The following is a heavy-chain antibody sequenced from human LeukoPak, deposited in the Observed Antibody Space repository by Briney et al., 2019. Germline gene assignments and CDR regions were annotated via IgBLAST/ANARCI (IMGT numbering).Heavy chain of an antibody. D-gene: IGHD2-2*01. Sequence: ASVKVSCKASGYTFTGYYMHWVRQGPGQGLEWMGWINPNSGGTNYAQKFQGRVTMTRDTSISTAYMELSRLRSDDTAVYYCARGVVVPAAIHYYYYMDVWGKGTTVTVSS. CDR3: ARGVVVPAAIHYYYYMDV. J-gene: IGHJ6*03. V-gene: IGHV1-2*02. CDR1: GYTFTGYY. CDR2: INPNSGGT.